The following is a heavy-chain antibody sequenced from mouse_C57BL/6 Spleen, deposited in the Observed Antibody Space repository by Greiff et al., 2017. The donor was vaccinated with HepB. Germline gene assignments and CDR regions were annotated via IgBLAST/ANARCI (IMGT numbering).Heavy chain of an antibody. D-gene: IGHD1-1*01. Sequence: QVQLQQSGAELARPGASVKLSCKASGYTFTSYGISWVKQRTGQGLEWIGEIYPRSGNTYYNEKFKGKATLTADKSSSTAYMELRSLTSEDSAVYCCARRWGLITTVVPYAMDYWGQGTSVTVSS. CDR1: GYTFTSYG. CDR2: IYPRSGNT. J-gene: IGHJ4*01. CDR3: ARRWGLITTVVPYAMDY. V-gene: IGHV1-81*01.